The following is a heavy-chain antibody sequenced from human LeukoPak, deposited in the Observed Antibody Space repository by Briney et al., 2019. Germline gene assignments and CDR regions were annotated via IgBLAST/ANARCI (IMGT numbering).Heavy chain of an antibody. D-gene: IGHD6-13*01. Sequence: PGGSLRLSCAVSGFNFRGSSMTWVRQAPGKGLEWVSSISASGDATYFADSVKGRFPVSRDNSKSTMSLQMNNLRVEDTAVYSCANGPSSSWPGLNHWGQGALVSVSS. V-gene: IGHV3-23*01. CDR3: ANGPSSSWPGLNH. CDR1: GFNFRGSS. CDR2: ISASGDAT. J-gene: IGHJ5*02.